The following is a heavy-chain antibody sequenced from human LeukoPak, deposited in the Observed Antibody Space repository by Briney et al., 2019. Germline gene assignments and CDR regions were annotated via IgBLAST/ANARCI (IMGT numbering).Heavy chain of an antibody. D-gene: IGHD4-23*01. CDR1: GFTFSSYA. Sequence: PGRSLRLSCAASGFTFSSYAMHWVRQAPGKGLEWVAVISYDGSNKYYADSVKGRFTISRDNSKNTLYLQMNSLGAEDTAVYYCAREYGNSWVGYYYYYMDVWGKGTTVTVSS. J-gene: IGHJ6*03. CDR3: AREYGNSWVGYYYYYMDV. V-gene: IGHV3-30-3*01. CDR2: ISYDGSNK.